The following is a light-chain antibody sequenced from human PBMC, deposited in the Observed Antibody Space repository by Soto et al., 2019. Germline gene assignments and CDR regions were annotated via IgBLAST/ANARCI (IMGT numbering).Light chain of an antibody. Sequence: DIQMTQSPSTLSASVGDRVTITCRASQRISSWLAWYQQKPGKAPKLLIYKASSLESGVPSRFSGSGSGTEFTLTISSLQPDDFATYYCQQYNSSPTFGQGTKVEI. CDR3: QQYNSSPT. CDR2: KAS. V-gene: IGKV1-5*03. J-gene: IGKJ1*01. CDR1: QRISSW.